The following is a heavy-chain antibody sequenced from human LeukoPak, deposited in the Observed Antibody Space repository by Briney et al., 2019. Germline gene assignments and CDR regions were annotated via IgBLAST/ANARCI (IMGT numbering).Heavy chain of an antibody. Sequence: PSETLSLTCTVSGGSISSYYWSWIRQPPGKGLEWIGYIYYSGSTNYNPSLKSRVTISVDTSKNQFSLKLSSVIAADTAVYYCARGGWNYFYWGRGTLVTVSS. V-gene: IGHV4-59*01. CDR1: GGSISSYY. D-gene: IGHD6-19*01. CDR2: IYYSGST. CDR3: ARGGWNYFY. J-gene: IGHJ4*02.